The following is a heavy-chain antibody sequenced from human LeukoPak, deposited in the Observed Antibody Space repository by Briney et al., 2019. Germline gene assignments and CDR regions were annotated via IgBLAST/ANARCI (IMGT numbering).Heavy chain of an antibody. CDR1: GYTFTTYW. D-gene: IGHD5-24*01. J-gene: IGHJ4*02. Sequence: GESLKISCKASGYTFTTYWIGWVRQVPGKGLEFMGVIYPGDSDTRYSPSFQGQVTISADKSISTAYLQWSSLKASDTAMYYCARREMATGIIDYWGQGTLVTVSS. V-gene: IGHV5-51*01. CDR2: IYPGDSDT. CDR3: ARREMATGIIDY.